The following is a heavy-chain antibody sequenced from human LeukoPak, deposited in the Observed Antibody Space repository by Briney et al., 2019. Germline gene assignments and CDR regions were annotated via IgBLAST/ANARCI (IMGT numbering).Heavy chain of an antibody. CDR1: GYTFTGYY. V-gene: IGHV1-2*02. J-gene: IGHJ4*02. CDR3: ARDLEGAMVRGENFDY. D-gene: IGHD3-10*01. Sequence: ASVKVSCKASGYTFTGYYMHWVRQAPGQGPEWMGWINPNSGGTNYAQKFQGRVTMTRDTSISTAYMELSRLRSDDTAVYYCARDLEGAMVRGENFDYWGQGTLVTVSS. CDR2: INPNSGGT.